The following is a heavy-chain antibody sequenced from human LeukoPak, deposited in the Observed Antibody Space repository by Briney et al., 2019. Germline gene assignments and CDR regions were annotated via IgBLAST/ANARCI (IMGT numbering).Heavy chain of an antibody. D-gene: IGHD2-15*01. Sequence: PGGSLRLSCAASGFTFSSSAMSWVRQAPGKGLEWVSGISGSGGSTHYADVVKGRFTMSRDNVKNTLYLQMNSLRVEDTAVYYCARDPRNVGLAPWGQGTLVTVSS. V-gene: IGHV3-23*01. CDR1: GFTFSSSA. CDR2: ISGSGGST. J-gene: IGHJ5*02. CDR3: ARDPRNVGLAP.